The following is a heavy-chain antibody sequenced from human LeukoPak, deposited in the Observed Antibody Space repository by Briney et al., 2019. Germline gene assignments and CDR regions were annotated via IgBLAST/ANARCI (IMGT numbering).Heavy chain of an antibody. CDR1: GGSISSSSYY. J-gene: IGHJ4*02. CDR3: EKGDSTSCCRGEVY. CDR2: IYYSGST. V-gene: IGHV4-39*07. Sequence: SETLSLTCTVSGGSISSSSYYWGWIRQPPGKGLEWIGSIYYSGSTYYNPSLKSRVTISVDTSKNQFSLKLSSVTAADTAVYYCEKGDSTSCCRGEVYWGQGTLVTVSS. D-gene: IGHD2-2*01.